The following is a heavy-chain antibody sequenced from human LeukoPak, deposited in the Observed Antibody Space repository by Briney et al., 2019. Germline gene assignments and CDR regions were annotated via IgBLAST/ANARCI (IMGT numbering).Heavy chain of an antibody. J-gene: IGHJ4*02. CDR2: VNRDGSET. CDR1: GFALSSHW. Sequence: GGSQRLSCAASGFALSSHWMTWVRQVPGRGPEWVANVNRDGSETYYLDSVKGRFTISRDNSKNTLYLQMNSLRAEDTAGYYCAKIGAGTFDYWGQGTLVTVSS. D-gene: IGHD1-1*01. V-gene: IGHV3-7*03. CDR3: AKIGAGTFDY.